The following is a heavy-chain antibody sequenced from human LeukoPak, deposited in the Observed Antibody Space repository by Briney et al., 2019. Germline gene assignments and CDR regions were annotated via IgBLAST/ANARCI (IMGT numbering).Heavy chain of an antibody. CDR3: ARGDYGDTDY. Sequence: SETLSLTCTVSGGSISDYYWSWIRQPPGKGLEWIGYSYRTGSASYNPSLMSRVTISIDASKNQFSLRLRSGTGADTAIYYCARGDYGDTDYWGQGILVTVSS. CDR2: SYRTGSA. D-gene: IGHD4-17*01. V-gene: IGHV4-59*01. J-gene: IGHJ4*02. CDR1: GGSISDYY.